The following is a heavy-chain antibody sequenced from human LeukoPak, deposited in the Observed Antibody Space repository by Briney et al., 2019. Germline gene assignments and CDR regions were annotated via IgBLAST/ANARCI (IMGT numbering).Heavy chain of an antibody. J-gene: IGHJ4*02. V-gene: IGHV4-59*08. CDR1: GGSISSHY. Sequence: SETLSLTCTVSGGSISSHYWTWIRQPPGKGLEWIGDIYYSGSTNYNPSLKSRVTISVDTSKNQFSLKLSSVIAADTAVYYCARVFDYWVDYWGQGTLVTVSS. CDR3: ARVFDYWVDY. D-gene: IGHD3-9*01. CDR2: IYYSGST.